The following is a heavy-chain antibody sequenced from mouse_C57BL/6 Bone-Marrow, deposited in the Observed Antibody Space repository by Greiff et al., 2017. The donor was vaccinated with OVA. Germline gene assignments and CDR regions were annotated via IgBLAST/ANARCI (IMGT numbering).Heavy chain of an antibody. Sequence: VQLQESGAELVKPGASVKLSCKASGYTFTSYWMQWVKQRPGQGLEWIGEIDPSDSYTNYNQKFKGKATLTVDTSSSTAYMQLSSLTSEDSAVYYCARCNYDWYFDVWGTGTTVTVSS. CDR2: IDPSDSYT. J-gene: IGHJ1*03. D-gene: IGHD2-1*01. CDR1: GYTFTSYW. V-gene: IGHV1-50*01. CDR3: ARCNYDWYFDV.